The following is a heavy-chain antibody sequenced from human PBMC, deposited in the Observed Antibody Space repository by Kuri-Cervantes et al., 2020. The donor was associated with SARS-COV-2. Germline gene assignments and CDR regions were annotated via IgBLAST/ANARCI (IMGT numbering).Heavy chain of an antibody. D-gene: IGHD4/OR15-4a*01. CDR1: GFKFSRTD. Sequence: LSLTCAASGFKFSRTDMHWVRQAPGKGLEWVAFISYDGNNKKCIASGKGRFTISRDNSQNKLYLKMRSLRPEDTAMYYCAKDGAGAHDFWGQGTLVTVSS. CDR3: AKDGAGAHDF. V-gene: IGHV3-30*18. J-gene: IGHJ4*02. CDR2: ISYDGNNK.